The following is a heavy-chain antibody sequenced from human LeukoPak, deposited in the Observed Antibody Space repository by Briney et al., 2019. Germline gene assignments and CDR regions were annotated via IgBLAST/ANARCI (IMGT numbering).Heavy chain of an antibody. V-gene: IGHV1-18*01. CDR1: GYTFTSYG. CDR2: ISAYNGNT. CDR3: ARRKRNPYMIVVAWDAFDI. Sequence: ASVKVSCKASGYTFTSYGISWVRQAPGQGLEWMGWISAYNGNTNYAQRLQGRVTMTTDTSTSTAYVELRSLRSDDTAVYYCARRKRNPYMIVVAWDAFDIWGQGTMVTVSS. J-gene: IGHJ3*02. D-gene: IGHD3-22*01.